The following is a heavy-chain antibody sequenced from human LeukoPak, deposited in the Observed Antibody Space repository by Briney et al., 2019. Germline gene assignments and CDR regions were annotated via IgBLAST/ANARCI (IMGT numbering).Heavy chain of an antibody. D-gene: IGHD1-26*01. CDR2: ISGSGGST. CDR1: GFTFSSYA. Sequence: GGSLRLSCAASGFTFSSYAMSWVRQAPGKGLEWVSAISGSGGSTYYADSVKGRFTISRDNSKNTLYLQMNSLRAEDTALYYCARAGVGATGGYFDYWGQGTLVTVSS. J-gene: IGHJ4*02. V-gene: IGHV3-23*01. CDR3: ARAGVGATGGYFDY.